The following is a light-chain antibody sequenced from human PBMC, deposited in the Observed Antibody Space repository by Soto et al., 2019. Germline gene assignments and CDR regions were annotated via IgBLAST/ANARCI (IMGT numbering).Light chain of an antibody. CDR2: GVT. V-gene: IGLV2-14*01. Sequence: QSALTQPASVSGSPGQSITISCTGTSSDVGGYNYVSWYQQHPGRAPKLMIYGVTNRPSGVSNRFSGSKSGNTASLTISGLQAEDEADYYCTSCINRRTLVVFGGGTKLTVL. CDR3: TSCINRRTLVV. CDR1: SSDVGGYNY. J-gene: IGLJ2*01.